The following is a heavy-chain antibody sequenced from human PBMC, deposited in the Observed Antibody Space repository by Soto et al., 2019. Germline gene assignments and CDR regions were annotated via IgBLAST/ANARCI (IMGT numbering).Heavy chain of an antibody. CDR3: ARGRGLLLWFGDRYYGMDV. CDR1: GGSFSGYY. CDR2: INHSGST. D-gene: IGHD3-10*01. V-gene: IGHV4-34*01. J-gene: IGHJ6*02. Sequence: PSETLSLTCAVYGGSFSGYYWSWIRQPPGEGLEWIGEINHSGSTNYNPSLKSRVTISVDTSKNQFSLKLSSVTAADTAVYYCARGRGLLLWFGDRYYGMDVWGQGTTVTVSS.